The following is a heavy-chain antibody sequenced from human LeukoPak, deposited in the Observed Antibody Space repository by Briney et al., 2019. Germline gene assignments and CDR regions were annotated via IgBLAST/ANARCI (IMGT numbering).Heavy chain of an antibody. Sequence: GGSLRLSCAASGFTFSDYNMNWVRQAPGKGLEWVSYITNGGSTIHHADSVKGRFTISRDNARKTLYLQMNSLRAEDTAVYYCARSIGLTGGGVDVWGQGTTVTVSS. D-gene: IGHD3-9*01. CDR2: ITNGGSTI. CDR3: ARSIGLTGGGVDV. V-gene: IGHV3-11*01. CDR1: GFTFSDYN. J-gene: IGHJ6*02.